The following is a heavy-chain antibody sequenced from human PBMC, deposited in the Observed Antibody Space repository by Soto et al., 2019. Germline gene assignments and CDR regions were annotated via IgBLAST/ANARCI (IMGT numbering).Heavy chain of an antibody. CDR1: GYTFTSYG. Sequence: QVQLVQSGAAVKKPGASVKVSCKASGYTFTSYGISWVRQAPGQGLEWLGWISAYNGNTNYAQKLQGRVTMTTDTSTSTAYMQPRSLRSDDTAVYYRARPSPPERREDYYYYGMDVWGQGTTVTVSS. CDR2: ISAYNGNT. J-gene: IGHJ6*02. D-gene: IGHD1-1*01. V-gene: IGHV1-18*01. CDR3: ARPSPPERREDYYYYGMDV.